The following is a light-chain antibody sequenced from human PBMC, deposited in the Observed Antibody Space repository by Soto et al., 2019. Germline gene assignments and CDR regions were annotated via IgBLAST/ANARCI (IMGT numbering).Light chain of an antibody. J-gene: IGKJ4*01. CDR2: KAS. CDR1: QSINFW. V-gene: IGKV1-5*03. Sequence: DIPMTQSPSTLSASVGDRVTITCRASQSINFWLAWYQQKPGRVPKLLIYKASNLESGVPSRFSGSGSGTEFTLTISSLQPDDFATYYCQQYDSYPLTFGGGTKLEIK. CDR3: QQYDSYPLT.